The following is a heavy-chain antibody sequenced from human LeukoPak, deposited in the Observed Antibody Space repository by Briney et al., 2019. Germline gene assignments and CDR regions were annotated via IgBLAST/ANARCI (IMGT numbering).Heavy chain of an antibody. CDR2: MNPSGST. Sequence: SETLSLTCAVYGGSFSGYYWTWIRQTPEKGLEWIGEMNPSGSTSYNPSLKSRVTISVDTSKNQFSLKFSSVTAADTAVYYCARGRQDVTMIVVVMTAVSYYLDVWGKGTTVTVS. V-gene: IGHV4-34*01. D-gene: IGHD3-22*01. CDR1: GGSFSGYY. CDR3: ARGRQDVTMIVVVMTAVSYYLDV. J-gene: IGHJ6*03.